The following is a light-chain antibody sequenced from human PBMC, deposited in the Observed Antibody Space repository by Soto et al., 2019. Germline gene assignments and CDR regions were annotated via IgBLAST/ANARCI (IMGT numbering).Light chain of an antibody. Sequence: QSALTQPASVSGSPGQSITMSCGCTSSDVGAYIYVSWYQQFPGKAPKLILYEVNNRPSGVSNRFSGSKSGTTASLTISGLQPEDEADYYCSAYSDIDTKVFGTGTKVTVL. J-gene: IGLJ1*01. CDR2: EVN. V-gene: IGLV2-14*03. CDR1: SSDVGAYIY. CDR3: SAYSDIDTKV.